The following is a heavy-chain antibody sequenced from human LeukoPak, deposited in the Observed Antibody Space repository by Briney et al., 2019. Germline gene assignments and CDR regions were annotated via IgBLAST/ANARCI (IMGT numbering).Heavy chain of an antibody. CDR2: IYSGGST. CDR3: ARKSGYSGYGSDY. Sequence: PGGSLRLSCAASGFTVSSNYMSWVRQAPGKGLEWVSVIYSGGSTYYADSVKGRSTISRDNSKNTLYLQMNSLRAEDTAVYYCARKSGYSGYGSDYWGQGTLVTVSS. D-gene: IGHD5-12*01. CDR1: GFTVSSNY. J-gene: IGHJ4*02. V-gene: IGHV3-66*01.